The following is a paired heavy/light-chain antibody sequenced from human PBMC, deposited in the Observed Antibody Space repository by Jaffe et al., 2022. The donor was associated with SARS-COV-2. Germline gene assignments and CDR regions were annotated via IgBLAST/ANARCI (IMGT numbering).Heavy chain of an antibody. J-gene: IGHJ4*02. Sequence: DVQLVESGGGLVQPGGSLRLSCVASGFTFSGHWMSWVRQAPGKGLEWVAHIKQDGSERYYVDSVKGRFTISRDNPKNSLYLQMNSLRAEDTAVYYCARGDWGSSGGAYWGQGTLVTVSS. CDR1: GFTFSGHW. CDR3: ARGDWGSSGGAY. D-gene: IGHD6-6*01. V-gene: IGHV3-7*01. CDR2: IKQDGSER.
Light chain of an antibody. J-gene: IGKJ1*01. Sequence: DIQMTQSPSTLSASVGDRVTITCRASQSISRSLAWFQQKPGKAPKLLIYKASSLESGVPSRFTGSGSGTEFTLTISSLQPDDFATYYCHQYNDYFWAFGQGTKVEIK. CDR2: KAS. V-gene: IGKV1-5*03. CDR1: QSISRS. CDR3: HQYNDYFWA.